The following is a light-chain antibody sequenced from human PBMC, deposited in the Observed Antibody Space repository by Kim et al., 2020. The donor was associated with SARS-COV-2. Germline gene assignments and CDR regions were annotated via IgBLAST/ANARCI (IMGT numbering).Light chain of an antibody. CDR2: GRN. CDR1: SLRSFY. Sequence: SSELTQDPAVSVALGQTVRITCQGDSLRSFYASWYQQRPGQAPILVIYGRNNRPSGIPDRFSGSSSGNTASMTITGAQAEDEADYYCQSADTTENLFGGGTQLTVL. CDR3: QSADTTENL. V-gene: IGLV3-19*01. J-gene: IGLJ2*01.